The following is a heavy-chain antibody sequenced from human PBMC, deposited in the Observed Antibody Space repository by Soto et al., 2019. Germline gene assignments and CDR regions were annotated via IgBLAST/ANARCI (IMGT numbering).Heavy chain of an antibody. CDR1: GYTLTELS. D-gene: IGHD3-22*01. CDR2: FDPEDGET. Sequence: ASVKVSCKVSGYTLTELSMHWVRQAPGKGLEWMGGFDPEDGETIYAQKFQGRVTMTEDTSTDTAYMELSSLRSEDTAVYYCATGVRTDYLYDSSGYEFDYWGQGTLVTVSS. V-gene: IGHV1-24*01. CDR3: ATGVRTDYLYDSSGYEFDY. J-gene: IGHJ4*02.